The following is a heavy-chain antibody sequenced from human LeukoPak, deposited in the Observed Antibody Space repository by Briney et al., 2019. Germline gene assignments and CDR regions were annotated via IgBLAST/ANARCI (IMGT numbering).Heavy chain of an antibody. CDR1: GFTFSSYG. Sequence: PGGSLRLSCAASGFTFSSYGMHWVRQAPGKGLEWVAFIRYDGSNKYYADSVKGRFTISRDNSKNTLYLQMNSLRAEDTAVYYCASGVEMDNAFDIWGQGTMVTVSS. V-gene: IGHV3-30*02. CDR3: ASGVEMDNAFDI. CDR2: IRYDGSNK. J-gene: IGHJ3*02. D-gene: IGHD5-24*01.